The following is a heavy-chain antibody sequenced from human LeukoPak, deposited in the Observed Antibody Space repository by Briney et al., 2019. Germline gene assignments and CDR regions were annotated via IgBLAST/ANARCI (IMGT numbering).Heavy chain of an antibody. CDR3: ARDSSLAYCGGDCYLPQH. V-gene: IGHV1-69*04. D-gene: IGHD2-21*02. CDR1: GGTFSSYA. CDR2: IIPILGIA. J-gene: IGHJ1*01. Sequence: SVKVSCKASGGTFSSYAISWVRQAPGQGLEWMGRIIPILGIANYAQKFQGRVTITADKSMSTAYMELSSLRSEDTAVYYCARDSSLAYCGGDCYLPQHWGQGTLVTVSS.